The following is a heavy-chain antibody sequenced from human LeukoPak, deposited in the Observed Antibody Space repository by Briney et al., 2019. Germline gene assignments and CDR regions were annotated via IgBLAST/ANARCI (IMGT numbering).Heavy chain of an antibody. D-gene: IGHD4-23*01. CDR3: AAEGRPTVVTFRKGAVDL. Sequence: SVKVSCKASGFTFTSSAVQWVRQARGQRLEWIGWLVVGSGNTNYAQKFQERVTITRDMSTSTVYMELSSLRSEDTAVYYCAAEGRPTVVTFRKGAVDLWGQGTMVTVSS. V-gene: IGHV1-58*01. J-gene: IGHJ3*01. CDR2: LVVGSGNT. CDR1: GFTFTSSA.